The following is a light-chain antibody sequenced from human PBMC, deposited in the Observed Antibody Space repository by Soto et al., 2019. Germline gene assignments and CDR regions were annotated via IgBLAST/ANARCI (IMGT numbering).Light chain of an antibody. CDR2: DAS. CDR1: QTVSSY. J-gene: IGKJ3*01. V-gene: IGKV3-11*01. CDR3: QQRSNWPLFT. Sequence: EIVLTQSPATLSLSPGERATLCCWASQTVSSYLAWYQQKPGQAARLLIYDASNRATGIPARFSGSGSGTDFTLTISSLEPEDFAVYYCQQRSNWPLFTFGPGTKVDIK.